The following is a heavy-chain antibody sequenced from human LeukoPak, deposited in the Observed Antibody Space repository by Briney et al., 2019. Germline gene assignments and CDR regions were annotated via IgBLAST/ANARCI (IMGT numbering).Heavy chain of an antibody. Sequence: GGSLRLSCAASGFTFSNYAMNWVRQAPGKGLEWVSGIRVSYETYYTDSVKGRFTISRDNSDNTLYLQMSGLRAEDTAVYYCAKGTGDMGYYFDYWGQGTLVAVSS. CDR2: IRVSYET. D-gene: IGHD7-27*01. CDR1: GFTFSNYA. J-gene: IGHJ4*02. V-gene: IGHV3-23*01. CDR3: AKGTGDMGYYFDY.